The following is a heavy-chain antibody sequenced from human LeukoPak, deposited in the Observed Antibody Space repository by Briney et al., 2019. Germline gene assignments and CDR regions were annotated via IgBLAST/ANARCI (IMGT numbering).Heavy chain of an antibody. V-gene: IGHV3-21*01. CDR3: ARTYYDILTGYNPYFDY. CDR1: GFTFNTYT. D-gene: IGHD3-9*01. J-gene: IGHJ4*02. Sequence: TGGSLRLSCAASGFTFNTYTTNWVRQAPGKGLEWVSSITASSTAIYSADSVKGRFTISRDNAKNFLYLQMNSLRAEDTAVYYCARTYYDILTGYNPYFDYWGQGILVTVSS. CDR2: ITASSTAI.